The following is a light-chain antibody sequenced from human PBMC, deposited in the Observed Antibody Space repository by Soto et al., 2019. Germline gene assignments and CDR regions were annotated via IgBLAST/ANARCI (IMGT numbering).Light chain of an antibody. CDR1: SSDIGRYNR. V-gene: IGLV2-18*02. J-gene: IGLJ2*01. CDR2: EVS. CDR3: SSYTTSSTVV. Sequence: QSALTQPPSVSGSPGQSVTISCTGTSSDIGRYNRVSWYQQPPGAAPKLIIYEVSNRPSGVPDRFSGSKSGNTASLTISGLQAEDEADYFCSSYTTSSTVVFGGGTKVTVL.